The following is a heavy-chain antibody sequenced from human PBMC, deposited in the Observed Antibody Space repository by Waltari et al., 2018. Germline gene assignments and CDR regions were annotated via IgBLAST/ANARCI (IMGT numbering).Heavy chain of an antibody. CDR1: GGTFSSYT. J-gene: IGHJ4*02. V-gene: IGHV1-69*12. CDR2: TSPIFGTA. D-gene: IGHD3-10*01. CDR3: ARSYGSGVHYFDY. Sequence: QVQLVQSGAEVKKPGSSVKVSCKASGGTFSSYTINWVRQAPGQGLEWMGGTSPIFGTANYVTKYQGRVTSTADESTSTAYMELSSLVSEDTAVYYCARSYGSGVHYFDYWGQGTLVTVSS.